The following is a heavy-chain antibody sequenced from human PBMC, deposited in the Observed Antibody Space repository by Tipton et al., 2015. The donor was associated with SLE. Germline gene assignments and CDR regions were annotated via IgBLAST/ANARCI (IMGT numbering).Heavy chain of an antibody. CDR2: LYSGGSST. CDR1: GFTFSSYE. D-gene: IGHD1-26*01. V-gene: IGHV3-23*03. CDR3: AKRELADY. J-gene: IGHJ4*02. Sequence: SLRLSCAASGFTFSSYEMSWVRQAPGKGLEWVSVLYSGGSSTYYADSVKGRFTISRDNSKNTLYLQMNSLRAEDTAIYYCAKRELADYWGQGTLVTVSS.